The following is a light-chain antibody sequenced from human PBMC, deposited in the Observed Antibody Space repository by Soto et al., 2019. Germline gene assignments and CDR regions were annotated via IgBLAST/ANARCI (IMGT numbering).Light chain of an antibody. CDR3: QQSVNDSRWT. CDR1: QNIDIN. J-gene: IGKJ1*01. Sequence: DIQMTQSPSSLSASVGDTVTITCRASQNIDINLTWYQQKAGTAPKVLISAASNLQRGVPSRFSGSGSGTDFTLSINNLQPDDFATYFCQQSVNDSRWTLGQGTKVDVK. V-gene: IGKV1-39*01. CDR2: AAS.